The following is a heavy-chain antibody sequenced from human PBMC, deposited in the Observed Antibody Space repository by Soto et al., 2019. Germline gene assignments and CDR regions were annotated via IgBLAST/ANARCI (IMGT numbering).Heavy chain of an antibody. CDR3: AKGRITSYYDGLDY. CDR2: ISDSGSST. Sequence: PGGSLRLSCAASGFTFSTYAMSWVRQAPGKGLEWVSVISDSGSSTYYAASVKGRFTISRDNSKNMLHLQMNSLRAEDTAVYYCAKGRITSYYDGLDYWGQGTQVTVSS. D-gene: IGHD3-22*01. J-gene: IGHJ4*02. V-gene: IGHV3-23*01. CDR1: GFTFSTYA.